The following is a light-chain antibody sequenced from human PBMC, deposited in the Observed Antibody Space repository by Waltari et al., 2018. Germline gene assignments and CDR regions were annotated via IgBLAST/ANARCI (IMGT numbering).Light chain of an antibody. CDR3: AAWDDSLNGVV. V-gene: IGLV1-44*01. J-gene: IGLJ2*01. CDR1: SSNIGRDI. CDR2: NNN. Sequence: QPVLTQSPSASATSGQRVPISCSGSSSNIGRDIVNWYRHLPGTAPKLLIYNNNQRPSGVPDRFSGSKSGTSASLAISGLQSEDEADYYCAAWDDSLNGVVFGGGTKLSVL.